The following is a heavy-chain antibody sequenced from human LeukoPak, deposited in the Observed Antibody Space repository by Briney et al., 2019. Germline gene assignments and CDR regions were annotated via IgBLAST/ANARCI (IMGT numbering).Heavy chain of an antibody. J-gene: IGHJ3*02. Sequence: SETLSLTCTVSGGSISSYYWSWIRQPPGKGLEWIAYIYYSGSTNYNPSLKSRVTISVDTSKNQFSLKLSSVTAADTAVYYCARGLSGWYTDAFDIWGQGTMVTVSS. CDR1: GGSISSYY. D-gene: IGHD6-19*01. CDR2: IYYSGST. CDR3: ARGLSGWYTDAFDI. V-gene: IGHV4-59*12.